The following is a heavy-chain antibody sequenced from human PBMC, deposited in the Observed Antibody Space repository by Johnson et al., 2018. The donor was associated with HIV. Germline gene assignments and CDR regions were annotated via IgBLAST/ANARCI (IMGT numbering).Heavy chain of an antibody. J-gene: IGHJ3*02. Sequence: QMQLVESGGGVVQPGRSLRLSCAASGFTFSSYAMHWVRQAPGKGLEWVAVISYDGSNKYYADSVKGRFTISRDNSKNTLYLQMTSLRPEDTAVYYWARDKGIAARPDAFDIWGQGTMVTVSS. CDR1: GFTFSSYA. D-gene: IGHD6-6*01. V-gene: IGHV3-30*04. CDR2: ISYDGSNK. CDR3: ARDKGIAARPDAFDI.